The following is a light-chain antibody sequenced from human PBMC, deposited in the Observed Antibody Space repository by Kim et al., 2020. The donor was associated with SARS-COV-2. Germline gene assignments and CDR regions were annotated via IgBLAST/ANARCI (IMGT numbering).Light chain of an antibody. CDR2: NTN. CDR1: SGSVSPNNY. Sequence: QAVVTQEPSFPVSPGGTVTLTCGLNSGSVSPNNYPSWYQQTPGQTPRPLIYNTNTRSSGVPDRFSGSILGNKAALTITGAQADDESDYYCVLYMSGLWVFGGGTTLTVL. J-gene: IGLJ3*02. V-gene: IGLV8-61*01. CDR3: VLYMSGLWV.